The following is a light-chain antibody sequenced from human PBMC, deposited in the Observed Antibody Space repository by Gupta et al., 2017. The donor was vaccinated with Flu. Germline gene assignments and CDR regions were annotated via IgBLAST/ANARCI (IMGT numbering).Light chain of an antibody. CDR1: QNVASF. Sequence: LSLSPGERATLSCRVSQNVASFVAWDQQRPGQAPMLLIYEVSNRAAGVPARFSGSGSGTDFTLTISSLEPEDFAVYYCQHRSNRPPSRAFGGGTKVEIK. CDR2: EVS. J-gene: IGKJ4*01. V-gene: IGKV3-11*01. CDR3: QHRSNRPPSRA.